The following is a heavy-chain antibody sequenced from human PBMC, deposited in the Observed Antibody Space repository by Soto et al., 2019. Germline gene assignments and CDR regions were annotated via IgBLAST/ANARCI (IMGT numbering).Heavy chain of an antibody. V-gene: IGHV1-69*06. CDR2: IIPLYGTV. CDR3: ARVRVIRGVIPSHFGL. D-gene: IGHD3-10*01. CDR1: GGTFNSYG. Sequence: QAHLAQSGAEVKKPGSSVTVSCKASGGTFNSYGISWVRQAPGQGLDWMGVIIPLYGTVNYAQKFQGRVSITADKSTSTAYMDLTSLRSDDTAVYYCARVRVIRGVIPSHFGLWGQGTKVTVSS. J-gene: IGHJ4*02.